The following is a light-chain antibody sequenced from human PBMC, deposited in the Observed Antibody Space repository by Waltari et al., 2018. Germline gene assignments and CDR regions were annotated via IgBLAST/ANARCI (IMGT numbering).Light chain of an antibody. CDR1: SSNIGRPY. V-gene: IGLV1-47*01. CDR2: RNN. J-gene: IGLJ3*02. Sequence: QSVLTQPPSASGTPGQRVTISCSGRSSNIGRPYVIWYQPVPGAAPKLLIYRNNQRPSGVPDRFSGSKSGTSASLAISGLRSEDEADYYCAAWDDSLSRWLLGGGTKLTVL. CDR3: AAWDDSLSRWL.